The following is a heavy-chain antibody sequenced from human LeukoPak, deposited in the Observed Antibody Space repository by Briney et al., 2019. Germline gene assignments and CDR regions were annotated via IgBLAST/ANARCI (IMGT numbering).Heavy chain of an antibody. V-gene: IGHV3-7*03. Sequence: GGSLRLYCAASGFTFSNYWMSWVRQAQGKGLEWVANIKEDGSEKYHVDSVKGRFTISRDKGKNSLYLQMNSLRAEDTAVYYCTRDPLRRFDYWGQGTLVTVSS. CDR2: IKEDGSEK. D-gene: IGHD3-9*01. J-gene: IGHJ4*02. CDR1: GFTFSNYW. CDR3: TRDPLRRFDY.